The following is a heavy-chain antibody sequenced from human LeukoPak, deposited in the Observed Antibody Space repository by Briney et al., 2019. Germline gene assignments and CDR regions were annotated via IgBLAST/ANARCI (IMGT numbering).Heavy chain of an antibody. Sequence: GGSLRLSCAASGFTFSSHWMSWVRQAPGKGLEWVANIKQDGSEKYYVDSVKGRFTISRDNPKNSLYLQMNSLRAEDTAVYYCARARYSSSWYDYWGQGTLVTVSS. V-gene: IGHV3-7*01. CDR1: GFTFSSHW. CDR3: ARARYSSSWYDY. CDR2: IKQDGSEK. D-gene: IGHD6-13*01. J-gene: IGHJ4*02.